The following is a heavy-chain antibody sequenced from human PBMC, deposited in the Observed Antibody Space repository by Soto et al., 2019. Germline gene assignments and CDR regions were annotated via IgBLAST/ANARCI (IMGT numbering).Heavy chain of an antibody. V-gene: IGHV3-23*01. CDR3: AKRSSSSTLDD. CDR2: ISGSDDST. Sequence: EVQLLESGGGLVQPGVSLRLSCADSGFTFSNYAMSWVRHAPGKGLEWVSVISGSDDSTYYADSVKGRFTISRDNSKNKFYLQMNTLRAEYTAVYYCAKRSSSSTLDDWGPATLVTFSS. CDR1: GFTFSNYA. D-gene: IGHD6-6*01. J-gene: IGHJ4*02.